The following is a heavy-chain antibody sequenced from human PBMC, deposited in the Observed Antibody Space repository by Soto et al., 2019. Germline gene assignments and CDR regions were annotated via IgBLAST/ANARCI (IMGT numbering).Heavy chain of an antibody. CDR3: ASRASYYDSSGYSYYFDY. CDR2: IYHSGST. J-gene: IGHJ4*02. V-gene: IGHV4-30-2*01. D-gene: IGHD3-22*01. Sequence: SETLSLTCAVSGGSISSGGYSWSWIRQPPGKGLEWIGYIYHSGSTYYNPSLKSRVTISVDGSKNQFSLKLSSVTAADTAVYYCASRASYYDSSGYSYYFDYWGQGTLVTVSS. CDR1: GGSISSGGYS.